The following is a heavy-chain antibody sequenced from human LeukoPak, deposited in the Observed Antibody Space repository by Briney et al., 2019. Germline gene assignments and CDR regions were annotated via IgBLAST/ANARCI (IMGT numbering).Heavy chain of an antibody. Sequence: SETLSLTCTVSGGSISSYYWSWIRQPAGEGLEWIGRIYTSGSTNYNPSLKSRVTMSVDTSKNQFSLKLSSVTAADTAVYYCAREYYDFWSGSLGYFDYWGQGTLVTVSS. D-gene: IGHD3-3*01. J-gene: IGHJ4*02. V-gene: IGHV4-4*07. CDR1: GGSISSYY. CDR3: AREYYDFWSGSLGYFDY. CDR2: IYTSGST.